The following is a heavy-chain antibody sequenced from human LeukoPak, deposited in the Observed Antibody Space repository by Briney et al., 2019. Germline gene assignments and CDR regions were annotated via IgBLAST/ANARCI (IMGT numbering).Heavy chain of an antibody. CDR3: ARVGSGPEFDY. D-gene: IGHD6-19*01. CDR1: GFTFSSYA. J-gene: IGHJ4*02. CDR2: ISYDGSNK. V-gene: IGHV3-30-3*01. Sequence: GRSLRLSCAASGFTFSSYAMHWVRQAPGKGLEWVAVISYDGSNKYYADSVKGRFTISRDNSKNTLYLQMNSLRAEGTAVYYCARVGSGPEFDYWGQGTLVTVSS.